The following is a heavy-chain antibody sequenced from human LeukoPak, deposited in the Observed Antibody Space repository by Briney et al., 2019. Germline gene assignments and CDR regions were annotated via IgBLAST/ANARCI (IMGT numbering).Heavy chain of an antibody. V-gene: IGHV4-30-4*08. CDR2: IYYSGST. CDR3: ARDAWVASRAGGYVI. D-gene: IGHD5-12*01. J-gene: IGHJ4*02. CDR1: GGSISSGDYY. Sequence: PSETLSLPCTVSGGSISSGDYYWSWIRQPPGKGLEWIGYIYYSGSTYYNPSLKSRVTISVDTSKNQFSLKLSSVTAADTAVYYCARDAWVASRAGGYVIWGQGTLVTVSS.